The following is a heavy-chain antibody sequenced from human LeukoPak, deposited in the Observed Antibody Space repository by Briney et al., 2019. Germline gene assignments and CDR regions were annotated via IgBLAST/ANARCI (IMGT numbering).Heavy chain of an antibody. CDR1: RFTFSSYA. CDR3: AREGSKWGLWFGELSNSYFDY. CDR2: ISSTDVAT. J-gene: IGHJ4*02. V-gene: IGHV3-23*01. Sequence: PGGSLRLSCAASRFTFSSYAISWVRQAPGKGLEWVSTISSTDVATYYADSVKGRFTISRDNSKNTVDLQMNSLRAEDTAVYYCAREGSKWGLWFGELSNSYFDYWGQGTLVTVSS. D-gene: IGHD3-10*01.